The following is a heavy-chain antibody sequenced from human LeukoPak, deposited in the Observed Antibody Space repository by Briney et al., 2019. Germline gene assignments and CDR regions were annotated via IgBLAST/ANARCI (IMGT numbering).Heavy chain of an antibody. CDR2: ISAYNGNT. D-gene: IGHD1-26*01. V-gene: IGHV1-18*01. CDR3: ARAYSGRYYAHYYMDV. J-gene: IGHJ6*03. CDR1: GYTFTSYG. Sequence: ASVKVSCKASGYTFTSYGISWVRQAPGQGLEWMGWISAYNGNTNYAQKLQGRVTMTTDTSTSTAYMELRSLRSDDTAVYYCARAYSGRYYAHYYMDVWGKGTTVTVSS.